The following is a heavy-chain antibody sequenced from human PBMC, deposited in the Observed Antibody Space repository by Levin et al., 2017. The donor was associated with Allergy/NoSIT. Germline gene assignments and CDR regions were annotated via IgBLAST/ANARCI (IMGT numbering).Heavy chain of an antibody. CDR1: GGSLGGSY. CDR2: IHNSGGT. Sequence: SQTLSLTCAVYGGSLGGSYWTWIRQSPGRGLEWIGEIHNSGGTNYNPSLKSRATISLDTSKNQFSLKLRSVTAADTAVYYCARRVRYYDYVGGSYRYNWFDPWGQGTLATVSS. V-gene: IGHV4-34*01. CDR3: ARRVRYYDYVGGSYRYNWFDP. D-gene: IGHD3-16*02. J-gene: IGHJ5*02.